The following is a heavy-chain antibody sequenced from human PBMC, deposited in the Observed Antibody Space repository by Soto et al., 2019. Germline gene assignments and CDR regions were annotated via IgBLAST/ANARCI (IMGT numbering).Heavy chain of an antibody. CDR1: GVTFSSYG. D-gene: IGHD3-10*01. Sequence: QVQLVESGGGVVQPGRSLRLSCAASGVTFSSYGMHRVRQAPGKGLEWVAVIWYDGSNKYYADSVKGRFTISRDNSKNTLYLQMNSLRAEDTAVYYCARDGITMVRGKIYGMDVWGQGTTVTVSS. J-gene: IGHJ6*02. CDR3: ARDGITMVRGKIYGMDV. V-gene: IGHV3-33*01. CDR2: IWYDGSNK.